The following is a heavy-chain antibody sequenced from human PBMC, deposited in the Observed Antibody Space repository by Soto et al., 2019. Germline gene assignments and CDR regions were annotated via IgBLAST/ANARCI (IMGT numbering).Heavy chain of an antibody. CDR1: GFFFQNYA. D-gene: IGHD3-3*01. V-gene: IGHV3-33*01. CDR3: ARAMTMTLARIFGMDV. CDR2: IFYDGSND. Sequence: SLRLSCAGSGFFFQNYAMHWVRLAPGKGLEWVAYIFYDGSNDNYADSVKGRFTVSRDNSEGMMYLQMNNLRVEDTGVYFCARAMTMTLARIFGMDVWGQGTTVTVSS. J-gene: IGHJ6*02.